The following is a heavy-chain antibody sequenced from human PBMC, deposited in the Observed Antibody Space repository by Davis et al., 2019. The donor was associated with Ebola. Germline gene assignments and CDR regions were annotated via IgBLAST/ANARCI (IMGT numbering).Heavy chain of an antibody. CDR1: GFSVSNTY. Sequence: SLKISCAASGFSVSNTYMNWVRQAPGKGLEWVSGISWNSGSIGYADSVKGRFTISRDNAKNSLYLQMNSLRAEDTTLYYCVNGGYCSGGSCYGGGYWGQGTLVTVSS. CDR2: ISWNSGSI. CDR3: VNGGYCSGGSCYGGGY. J-gene: IGHJ4*02. V-gene: IGHV3-9*01. D-gene: IGHD2-15*01.